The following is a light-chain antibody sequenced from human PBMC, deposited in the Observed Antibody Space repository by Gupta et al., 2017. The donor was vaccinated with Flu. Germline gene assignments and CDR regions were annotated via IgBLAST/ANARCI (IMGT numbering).Light chain of an antibody. CDR1: QSVLYSSNNKNY. V-gene: IGKV4-1*01. Sequence: IVMTQSPDSLAVSLGERATINCKSRQSVLYSSNNKNYLAWYQQKPGQPPKLLIYWASTRESGVPDRFSGSGSGTDFTLAISNLQAEDVAVYYCQQYYRTPLTFGGGTKVEIK. J-gene: IGKJ4*01. CDR3: QQYYRTPLT. CDR2: WAS.